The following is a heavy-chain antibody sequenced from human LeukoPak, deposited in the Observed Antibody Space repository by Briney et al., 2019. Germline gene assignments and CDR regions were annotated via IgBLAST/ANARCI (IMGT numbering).Heavy chain of an antibody. CDR2: ISGSGGST. D-gene: IGHD2-2*01. J-gene: IGHJ4*02. CDR1: GFTFSSYA. Sequence: SGGSLRLSCAASGFTFSSYAMSWVRQAPGKGLEWVSAISGSGGSTYYADSVKGRFTISRDNSKNTLYLQMNSLRAEDTAVYYCAKVRGYCSSTSCYGPPYFDYWGQGTLVTVSS. CDR3: AKVRGYCSSTSCYGPPYFDY. V-gene: IGHV3-23*01.